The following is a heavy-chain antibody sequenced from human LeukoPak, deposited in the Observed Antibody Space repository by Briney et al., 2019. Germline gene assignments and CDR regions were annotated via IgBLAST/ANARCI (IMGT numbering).Heavy chain of an antibody. CDR3: ARPVAYDSSGYYPDPIDY. Sequence: GGSLRLSCAASGFTFSSYAMSWVRQAPGKGLEWVSSISSSSSYIYYADSVKGRFTISRDNAKNSLYLQMNSLRAEDTAVYYCARPVAYDSSGYYPDPIDYWGQGTLVTVSS. CDR2: ISSSSSYI. CDR1: GFTFSSYA. D-gene: IGHD3-22*01. J-gene: IGHJ4*02. V-gene: IGHV3-21*01.